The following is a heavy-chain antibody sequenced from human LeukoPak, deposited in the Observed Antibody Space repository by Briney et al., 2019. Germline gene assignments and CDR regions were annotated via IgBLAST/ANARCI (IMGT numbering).Heavy chain of an antibody. J-gene: IGHJ4*02. CDR1: GGSITNTNY. CDR3: AREGGPYRPLDY. V-gene: IGHV4-4*02. CDR2: VNLQGST. Sequence: PSETLSLTCAVSGGSITNTNYWTWVRQPPGKGLEWIGEVNLQGSTNYNPSLMGRVAISVDTSENHISLQLTSVTAADTAVYYCAREGGPYRPLDYSGQGTLVTVSS.